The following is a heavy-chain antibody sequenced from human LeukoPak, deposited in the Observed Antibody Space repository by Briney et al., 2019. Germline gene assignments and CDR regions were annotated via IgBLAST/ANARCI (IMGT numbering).Heavy chain of an antibody. V-gene: IGHV3-23*01. CDR3: ATLRPGYCSSTSCPHPYHFDY. D-gene: IGHD2-2*01. J-gene: IGHJ4*02. Sequence: GGSLRLSCAASGFTFSSYAMSWVRQAPGKGLEWVSAISGSGGSTYYADSVKGRFTISRDNSKNTLYLQMNSLRAEDTAVYYCATLRPGYCSSTSCPHPYHFDYWGQGTLVTVSS. CDR2: ISGSGGST. CDR1: GFTFSSYA.